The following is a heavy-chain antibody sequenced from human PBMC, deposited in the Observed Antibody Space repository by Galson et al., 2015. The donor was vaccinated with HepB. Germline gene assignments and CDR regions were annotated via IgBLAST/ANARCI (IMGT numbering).Heavy chain of an antibody. D-gene: IGHD3-3*01. Sequence: SVKVPCKASGYTFTDYVVNWVRQAPGRGLEWMGWLNTNTGKPTYAPGFAGRLVFSLDTSVTTASLQISSLETDDTAVYYCARSPLRFLDWLPYYDYYYMDVWGEGTTVTVSS. V-gene: IGHV7-4-1*02. CDR1: GYTFTDYV. J-gene: IGHJ6*03. CDR3: ARSPLRFLDWLPYYDYYYMDV. CDR2: LNTNTGKP.